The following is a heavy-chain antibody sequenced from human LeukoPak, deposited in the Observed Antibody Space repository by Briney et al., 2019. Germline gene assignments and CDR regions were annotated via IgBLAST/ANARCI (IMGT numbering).Heavy chain of an antibody. D-gene: IGHD3-3*01. CDR2: IPGNSRYM. CDR1: GFAFSTYS. V-gene: IGHV3-21*06. J-gene: IGHJ4*02. Sequence: GGSLRLSCAASGFAFSTYSMTWVRQAPGKGLEWVSSIPGNSRYMYYADSVKGRFTISRDNARNSVFLQMSSLTAEDTAVYYCARGGAFGVDRNDDWGQGTLVTVSS. CDR3: ARGGAFGVDRNDD.